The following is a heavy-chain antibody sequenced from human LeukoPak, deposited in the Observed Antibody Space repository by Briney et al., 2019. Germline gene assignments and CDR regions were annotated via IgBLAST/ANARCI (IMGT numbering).Heavy chain of an antibody. D-gene: IGHD4-23*01. CDR1: GDSISSSNYY. CDR2: IYYSGST. J-gene: IGHJ4*02. CDR3: ARHEEYGGKPSYFDY. V-gene: IGHV4-39*01. Sequence: SETLSLTCTVSGDSISSSNYYWGWIRQPPGKGLEWIGSIYYSGSTFCNPSLKSRVTISVDTSKNQFSLKLSSVTAADTAVYYCARHEEYGGKPSYFDYWGQGTLVTVSS.